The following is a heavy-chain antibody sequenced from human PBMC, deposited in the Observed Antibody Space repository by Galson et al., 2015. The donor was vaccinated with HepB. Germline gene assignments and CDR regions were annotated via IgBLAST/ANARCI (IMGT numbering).Heavy chain of an antibody. Sequence: SETLSLTCAVYGGSFSGYYWSWIRQPPGKGLEWIGEINHSGSTNYNPSLKSRVTISVDTSKNQFSLKLSSVTAADTAVYYCARESRPGIAVAGTKDYWGQGTLVTVSS. CDR1: GGSFSGYY. CDR3: ARESRPGIAVAGTKDY. CDR2: INHSGST. D-gene: IGHD6-19*01. J-gene: IGHJ4*02. V-gene: IGHV4-34*01.